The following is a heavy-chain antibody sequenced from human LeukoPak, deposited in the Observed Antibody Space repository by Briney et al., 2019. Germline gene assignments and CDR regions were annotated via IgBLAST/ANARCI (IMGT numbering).Heavy chain of an antibody. CDR2: INHSGST. CDR3: ARCLGGRCDYFDY. CDR1: GGSFSGYY. J-gene: IGHJ4*02. V-gene: IGHV4-34*01. Sequence: SETLSLTCAVYGGSFSGYYWSWVRQPPGKGLEWIGEINHSGSTNYNPSLKSRVTISVDTSKNQFSLRLSYTAVYYCARCLGGRCDYFDYWGQGTLVTVSS. D-gene: IGHD3-16*01.